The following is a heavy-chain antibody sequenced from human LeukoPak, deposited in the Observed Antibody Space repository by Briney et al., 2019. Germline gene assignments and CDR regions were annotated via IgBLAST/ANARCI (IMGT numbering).Heavy chain of an antibody. CDR2: ISSSGSYI. D-gene: IGHD3-3*01. CDR3: AREYEENYDFCFDY. J-gene: IGHJ4*02. V-gene: IGHV3-21*01. Sequence: PGGSLRLSCAASGFTFSSYSLNWVRLAPGKGLEWVSSISSSGSYIYYADSVKGRFTISRDNAKNSLYLQMNSLRAEDTAVYYCAREYEENYDFCFDYWGQGTLVTVSS. CDR1: GFTFSSYS.